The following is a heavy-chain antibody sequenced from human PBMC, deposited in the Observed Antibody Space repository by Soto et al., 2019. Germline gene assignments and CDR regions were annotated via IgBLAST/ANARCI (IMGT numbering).Heavy chain of an antibody. CDR2: IYSAGST. D-gene: IGHD3-10*01. J-gene: IGHJ4*02. V-gene: IGHV3-53*02. CDR1: GFIISNNF. Sequence: EVQLVETGGGLIQPGGSLRLSCAASGFIISNNFMTWVRQAPGKGLEWVSVIYSAGSTYYADSVKGRFTISRDNSKNTLYLQMDSLRAEDTAVYYCARASYYGAAVDYWGQGTLVTVSS. CDR3: ARASYYGAAVDY.